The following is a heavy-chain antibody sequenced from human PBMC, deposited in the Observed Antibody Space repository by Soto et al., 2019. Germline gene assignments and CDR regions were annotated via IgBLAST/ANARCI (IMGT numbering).Heavy chain of an antibody. J-gene: IGHJ4*02. V-gene: IGHV1-18*01. CDR1: GYTFTSYG. CDR2: ISAYNGNT. Sequence: QVQLVQSGAEVKKPGASVKVSCKASGYTFTSYGISWVRQAPGQGLEWMGWISAYNGNTKYAQKPQGRVTMTTDTSTGTAYMELRRLRSDDTSVDYCVRDLRQPLLDYGGQGTLATVAA. CDR3: VRDLRQPLLDY. D-gene: IGHD6-13*01.